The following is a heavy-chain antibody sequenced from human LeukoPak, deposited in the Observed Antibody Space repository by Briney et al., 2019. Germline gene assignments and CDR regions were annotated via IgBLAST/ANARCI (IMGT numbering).Heavy chain of an antibody. Sequence: SETLSLTCAVYGGSFSGYYWSWIRQPPGKGLEWTGEINHSGSTDYNPSLKSRVTISVDTSKNQFSLKLSSVTAADTAVYYCARGWRVRGIKNWFDPRGQGTLVTVSS. D-gene: IGHD3-10*01. J-gene: IGHJ5*02. CDR1: GGSFSGYY. V-gene: IGHV4-34*01. CDR2: INHSGST. CDR3: ARGWRVRGIKNWFDP.